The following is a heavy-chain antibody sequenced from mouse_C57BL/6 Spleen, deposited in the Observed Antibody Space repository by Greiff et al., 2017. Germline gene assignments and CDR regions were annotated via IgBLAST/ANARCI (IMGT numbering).Heavy chain of an antibody. J-gene: IGHJ1*03. CDR3: ARWVTTVPWYGDV. Sequence: EVQRVESGGGLVQPGGSLSLSCAASGFTFTDYYMRWVRQPPGKALEWLGFIRNKANGYTTEYSASVKGRFTISRDNSKSILYLQMNALRAEDSATYYGARWVTTVPWYGDVWGTGTTVTVSS. CDR1: GFTFTDYY. D-gene: IGHD1-1*01. V-gene: IGHV7-3*01. CDR2: IRNKANGYTT.